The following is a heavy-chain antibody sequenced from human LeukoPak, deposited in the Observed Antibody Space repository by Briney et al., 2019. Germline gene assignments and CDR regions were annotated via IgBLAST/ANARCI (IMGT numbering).Heavy chain of an antibody. CDR3: ARFPWASFLLYFDY. J-gene: IGHJ4*02. Sequence: GGSLRLSCAASGFTLSSYEVNWVRQAPGKGLEWVSYISSSGSTIYYADSVKGRFTISRDNAKNSLYLPMDSLRAEDTAVYYCARFPWASFLLYFDYWGQGTLVTVSS. CDR2: ISSSGSTI. D-gene: IGHD2/OR15-2a*01. V-gene: IGHV3-48*03. CDR1: GFTLSSYE.